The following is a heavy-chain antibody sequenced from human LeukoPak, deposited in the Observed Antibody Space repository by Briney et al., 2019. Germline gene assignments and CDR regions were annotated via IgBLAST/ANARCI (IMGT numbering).Heavy chain of an antibody. Sequence: SQTLSLTCAISGDTVSNKRSAWNWIRQSPSRGLEWLGRTYYRSKWYNDYAVSVKSRITINPDTSKNQFSLQLNSVTPEDTAVYYCARGSYCSGGSCYSEGFDYWGQGTLVTVSS. D-gene: IGHD2-15*01. V-gene: IGHV6-1*01. CDR3: ARGSYCSGGSCYSEGFDY. J-gene: IGHJ4*02. CDR1: GDTVSNKRSA. CDR2: TYYRSKWYN.